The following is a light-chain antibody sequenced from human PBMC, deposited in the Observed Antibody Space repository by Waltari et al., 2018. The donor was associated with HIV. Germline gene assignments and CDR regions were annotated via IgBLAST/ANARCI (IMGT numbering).Light chain of an antibody. CDR1: TLGDKF. CDR2: QDS. J-gene: IGLJ3*02. V-gene: IGLV3-1*01. Sequence: SYELTQPPSVSVSPGQTATITCSGDTLGDKFACWYQQKPGTSPVLVIYQDSKRPSGIPERFSGSNSGNTATLTISGTQAMDEADYYCQAWDSSTWVFGGGTKLTVL. CDR3: QAWDSSTWV.